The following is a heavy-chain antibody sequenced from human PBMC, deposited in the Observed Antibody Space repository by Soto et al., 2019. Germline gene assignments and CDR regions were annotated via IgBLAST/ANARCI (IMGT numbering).Heavy chain of an antibody. D-gene: IGHD6-13*01. V-gene: IGHV1-2*04. J-gene: IGHJ4*02. Sequence: ASVTVSCKASGYTLTCYYLHWVRQAPGQGLQWMGWINPNSGRTNYVQKFLGWLTMTIDTSISPAYMEVSRLRSDDTAVYYCARDDGYSSSWLAYFDYWGQGTLVTVSS. CDR3: ARDDGYSSSWLAYFDY. CDR1: GYTLTCYY. CDR2: INPNSGRT.